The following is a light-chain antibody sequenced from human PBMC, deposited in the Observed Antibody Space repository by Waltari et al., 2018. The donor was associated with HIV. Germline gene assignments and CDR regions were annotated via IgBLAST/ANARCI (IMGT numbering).Light chain of an antibody. Sequence: QSVLTQPPSVSAAPGQKVTISCSGSSSNIGKNFVSWFKQPPGTAPKPLIYAESIRTSGVPNRFPGSKSGTSATLGSTGLQTGDEAGYYCGTWDSSLSGVVFGGGTKLTVL. J-gene: IGLJ2*01. CDR2: AES. V-gene: IGLV1-51*02. CDR1: SSNIGKNF. CDR3: GTWDSSLSGVV.